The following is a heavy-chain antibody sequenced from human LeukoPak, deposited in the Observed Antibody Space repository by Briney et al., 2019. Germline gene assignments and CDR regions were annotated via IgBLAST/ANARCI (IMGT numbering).Heavy chain of an antibody. Sequence: SETLSLTCTVSGDSFSYFYWSWIRQPPGKGLEWIGYIYNSGSTSYNPSLRSRVTISLDTSKNQFSLKLSSVTAADTAVYYCARVGAQPTPYYYYYYYMDVWGKGTTVTVSS. CDR3: ARVGAQPTPYYYYYYYMDV. V-gene: IGHV4-59*12. CDR1: GDSFSYFY. CDR2: IYNSGST. D-gene: IGHD4-17*01. J-gene: IGHJ6*03.